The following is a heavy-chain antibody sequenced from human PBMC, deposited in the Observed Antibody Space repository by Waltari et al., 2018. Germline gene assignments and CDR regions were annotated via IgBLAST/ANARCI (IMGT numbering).Heavy chain of an antibody. CDR3: ARGGIYGSSEDY. CDR2: IYYSGST. Sequence: QVQLQESGPGLVKPSETLSLTCTVSGGSISSYYWSWIRRPPGKGLEWIGYIYYSGSTNYNPSLKSRVTISVDTSKNQFSLKLSSVTAADTAVYYCARGGIYGSSEDYWGQGTLVTVSS. CDR1: GGSISSYY. D-gene: IGHD6-6*01. V-gene: IGHV4-59*01. J-gene: IGHJ4*02.